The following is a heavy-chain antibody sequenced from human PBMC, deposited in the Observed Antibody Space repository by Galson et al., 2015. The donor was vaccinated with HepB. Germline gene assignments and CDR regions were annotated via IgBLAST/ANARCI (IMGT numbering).Heavy chain of an antibody. CDR2: IYWDDDK. Sequence: LTLTCTFSGFSLSTSGVGVGWIRQPPGKALEWLALIYWDDDKRYRPSLKSRLTITKDTSKNQVVLTMTNMDPVDTATYYCAHMAVVVTGSYKWFDPWGQGTLVTVSS. D-gene: IGHD2-15*01. CDR3: AHMAVVVTGSYKWFDP. CDR1: GFSLSTSGVG. J-gene: IGHJ5*02. V-gene: IGHV2-5*02.